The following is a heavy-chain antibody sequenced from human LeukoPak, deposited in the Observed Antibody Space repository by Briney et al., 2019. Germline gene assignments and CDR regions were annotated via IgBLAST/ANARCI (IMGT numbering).Heavy chain of an antibody. CDR1: GGSISSYY. D-gene: IGHD3-16*02. Sequence: SETLSLTCTVSGGSISSYYWSWIRQPPGKGLEWIGYIYYSGSTNYNPSLKSRVTISVDTSKNQFSLKLSSVTAADTAVYYCAREGGSGESSSFPLSGAFDIWGQGTMVTVSS. CDR3: AREGGSGESSSFPLSGAFDI. V-gene: IGHV4-59*01. J-gene: IGHJ3*02. CDR2: IYYSGST.